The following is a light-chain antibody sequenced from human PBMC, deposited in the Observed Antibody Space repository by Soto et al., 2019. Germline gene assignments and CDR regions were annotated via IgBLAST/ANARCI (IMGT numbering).Light chain of an antibody. CDR2: ESS. CDR3: QQYGSSPWT. V-gene: IGKV3D-20*01. Sequence: EIVLTQSPATLSLSPGERATLSSGASQSVNSDLAWFQQKPGQAPRLLIYESSNRATGIAARFSGSGSGTDFTLTISRLEPEDFAVYYCQQYGSSPWTFGQGTKVDIK. CDR1: QSVNSD. J-gene: IGKJ1*01.